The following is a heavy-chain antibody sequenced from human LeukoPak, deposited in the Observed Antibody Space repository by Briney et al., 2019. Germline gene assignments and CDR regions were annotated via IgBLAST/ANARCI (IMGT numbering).Heavy chain of an antibody. V-gene: IGHV4-39*01. CDR2: IYYSGST. J-gene: IGHJ4*02. CDR1: GGSISSSSYY. CDR3: ASQYSSGWYFFDY. Sequence: SETLSLTCTVSGGSISSSSYYWGWIRQPPGKGLEWIGSIYYSGSTYYNPSLKSRVTISVDTSKNQFSLKLSSVTAADTAVYYCASQYSSGWYFFDYWGQGTLVTVSS. D-gene: IGHD6-19*01.